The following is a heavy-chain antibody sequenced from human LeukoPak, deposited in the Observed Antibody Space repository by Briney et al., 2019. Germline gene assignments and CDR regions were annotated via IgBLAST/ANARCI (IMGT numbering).Heavy chain of an antibody. D-gene: IGHD1-26*01. V-gene: IGHV3-64D*06. CDR3: VRGKWDYFFDY. CDR1: GFTFSTYA. Sequence: GGSLRLSCSASGFTFSTYAMHWVRQAPGKGLEYVSAISRNGGSTYCADSVKGRFTISRDNSNNTLHLQVSSLRVEDTAVYYCVRGKWDYFFDYWGQGTLVTVSS. J-gene: IGHJ4*02. CDR2: ISRNGGST.